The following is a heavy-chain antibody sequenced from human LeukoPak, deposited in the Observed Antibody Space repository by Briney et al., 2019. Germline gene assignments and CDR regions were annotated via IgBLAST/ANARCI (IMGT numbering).Heavy chain of an antibody. CDR2: IYTSGST. CDR1: GGSISRYY. Sequence: SETLSLTCTVSGGSISRYYWSWIRQPAGKGLEWSGGIYTSGSTNYNPSLKSRVTMSVDTSKNQFSLKLSSVTAADTAVYYCARDRLLRYFDWFTDYWGQGTLVTVSS. J-gene: IGHJ4*02. D-gene: IGHD3-9*01. CDR3: ARDRLLRYFDWFTDY. V-gene: IGHV4-4*07.